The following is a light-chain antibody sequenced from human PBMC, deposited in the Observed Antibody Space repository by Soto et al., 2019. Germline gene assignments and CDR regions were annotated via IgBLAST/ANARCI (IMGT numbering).Light chain of an antibody. V-gene: IGKV1-5*01. CDR1: QTISTW. J-gene: IGKJ1*01. CDR3: QQYYTYPRRT. CDR2: AAS. Sequence: DIQMTQSPSTLSASVGDRVTITCRASQTISTWLAWHQQKPGKAPKLLIYAASTLQSGVPSRFSGSGSGTDFTLTISCLQSEDFATYYCQQYYTYPRRTFGQGTKVDIK.